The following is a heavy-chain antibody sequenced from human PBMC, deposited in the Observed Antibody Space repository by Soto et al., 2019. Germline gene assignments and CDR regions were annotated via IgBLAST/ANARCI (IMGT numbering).Heavy chain of an antibody. CDR3: ARDLRALAGIPFPYRVNGMDV. V-gene: IGHV3-7*03. CDR2: IQQHGSEQ. J-gene: IGHJ6*02. D-gene: IGHD6-19*01. CDR1: GFTFSLYW. Sequence: PGGSLRLSCAASGFTFSLYWMTWVRQAPGKGLQWVANIQQHGSEQYYVDSVKGRFTISRDNAKNSLYLEMNSLRAEDTAVYYCARDLRALAGIPFPYRVNGMDVWGQGTTVTVSS.